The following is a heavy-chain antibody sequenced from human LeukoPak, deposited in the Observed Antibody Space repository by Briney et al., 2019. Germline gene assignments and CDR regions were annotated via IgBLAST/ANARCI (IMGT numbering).Heavy chain of an antibody. J-gene: IGHJ4*02. D-gene: IGHD6-13*01. V-gene: IGHV3-23*01. CDR2: ISVSGNT. CDR3: AKDGGYSSSWSTDY. CDR1: GFTLSSYA. Sequence: GGSLRLSCAASGFTLSSYAMSWVRQGPGKGLEWVSAISVSGNTYHADSVKGRFTISRDNSKNTLYLQMNSLRAEDTAVYYCAKDGGYSSSWSTDYWGQGTLVTVSS.